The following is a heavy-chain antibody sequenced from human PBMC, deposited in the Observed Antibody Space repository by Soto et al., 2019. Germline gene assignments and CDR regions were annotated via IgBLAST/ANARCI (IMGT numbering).Heavy chain of an antibody. CDR3: VKDGSSGWPYFDDMDV. CDR1: GFTFSSYG. D-gene: IGHD6-19*01. CDR2: ILYDGSKK. Sequence: LRLSCAASGFTFSSYGMHWVRQAPGKGLEWVAVILYDGSKKYYADSVKGRFTISRDNSKNTLYLQMSSLRAEDTALYYCVKDGSSGWPYFDDMDVWGQGTTVTVSS. V-gene: IGHV3-30*18. J-gene: IGHJ6*02.